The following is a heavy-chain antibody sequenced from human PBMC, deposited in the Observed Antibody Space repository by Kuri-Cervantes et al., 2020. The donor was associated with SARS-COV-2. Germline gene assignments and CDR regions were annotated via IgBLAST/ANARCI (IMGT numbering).Heavy chain of an antibody. CDR2: ISSSSSYI. Sequence: GGSLRLSCAASGFTFSSYSMNWVRQAPGKGLEWVSSISSSSSYIYYADSVKGRFTISRDNAKNSLYLQMNSLRAEDTAVYYCARTGPSAVTIFGVVTRHGMDVWGQGTTVTVSS. V-gene: IGHV3-21*01. CDR1: GFTFSSYS. J-gene: IGHJ6*02. CDR3: ARTGPSAVTIFGVVTRHGMDV. D-gene: IGHD3-3*01.